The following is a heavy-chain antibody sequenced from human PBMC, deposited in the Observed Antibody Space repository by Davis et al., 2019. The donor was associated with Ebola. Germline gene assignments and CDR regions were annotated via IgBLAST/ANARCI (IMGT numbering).Heavy chain of an antibody. Sequence: GESLKISCAASGFTFSSYAMSWVRQAPGKGLEWVSAISGSGGSTYYADSVKGRFTISRDNSKNTLYLQMNSLRAKDTAVYYCAKDRNPTPITMIVVVTLFDYWGQGTLVTVSS. D-gene: IGHD3-22*01. V-gene: IGHV3-23*01. CDR1: GFTFSSYA. CDR2: ISGSGGST. CDR3: AKDRNPTPITMIVVVTLFDY. J-gene: IGHJ4*02.